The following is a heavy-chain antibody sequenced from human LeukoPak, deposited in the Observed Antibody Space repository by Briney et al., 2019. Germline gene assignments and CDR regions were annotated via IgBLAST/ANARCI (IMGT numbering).Heavy chain of an antibody. V-gene: IGHV3-53*01. CDR2: IYSGGST. D-gene: IGHD1-26*01. CDR3: ARVGVGAPHYYYYMDV. J-gene: IGHJ6*03. CDR1: GFTVSSNY. Sequence: GGSLRLSCAASGFTVSSNYMSWVRQAPGKGLEWVSIIYSGGSTFYADSVKGRFTISRDNSKNTLYLQMNSLRAEDTAVYYCARVGVGAPHYYYYMDVWGKGTTVTVSS.